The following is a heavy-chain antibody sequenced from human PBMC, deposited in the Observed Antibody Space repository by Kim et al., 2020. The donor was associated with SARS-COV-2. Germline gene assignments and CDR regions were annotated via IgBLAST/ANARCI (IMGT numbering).Heavy chain of an antibody. J-gene: IGHJ6*03. Sequence: GGSLRLSCAASRFTFSSYSMNWVRQAPGKGLEWVSSISSSSSYIYYADSVKGRFTISRDNAKNSLYLQMNSLRAEDTAVYYCARVKGYSYGQRTYYYYMDVWGKGTTVTVSS. V-gene: IGHV3-21*01. CDR2: ISSSSSYI. CDR3: ARVKGYSYGQRTYYYYMDV. D-gene: IGHD5-18*01. CDR1: RFTFSSYS.